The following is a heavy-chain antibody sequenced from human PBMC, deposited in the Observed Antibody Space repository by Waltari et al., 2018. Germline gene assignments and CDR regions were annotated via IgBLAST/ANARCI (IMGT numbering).Heavy chain of an antibody. CDR2: IRSKANSYAT. D-gene: IGHD5-18*01. V-gene: IGHV3-73*02. CDR1: GFTFRGSA. CDR3: TRHGGDTAMADEYFQH. J-gene: IGHJ1*01. Sequence: EVQLVESGGGLVQPGVSLKLSWAASGFTFRGSALNWVRQSSGKGLEWIGLIRSKANSYATAYAASVKGRFTISRDDSKNTAYLQMNSLKTEDTAVYYCTRHGGDTAMADEYFQHWGQGTLVTVSS.